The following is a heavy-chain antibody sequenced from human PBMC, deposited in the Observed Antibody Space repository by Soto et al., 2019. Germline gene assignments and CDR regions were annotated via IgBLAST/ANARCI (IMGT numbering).Heavy chain of an antibody. CDR3: AKVTERAAAGRYEYYKYGMDV. CDR2: ISGSGGSS. J-gene: IGHJ6*02. D-gene: IGHD6-13*01. Sequence: PGGSLRLSCAASGFTFSNSWMTWVRQAPGKGLEWVSVISGSGGSSYYAASVKGRFTISRDNSKNTLFLQMNGLRAEDTAVYYCAKVTERAAAGRYEYYKYGMDVWGQGTTVTVSS. CDR1: GFTFSNSW. V-gene: IGHV3-23*01.